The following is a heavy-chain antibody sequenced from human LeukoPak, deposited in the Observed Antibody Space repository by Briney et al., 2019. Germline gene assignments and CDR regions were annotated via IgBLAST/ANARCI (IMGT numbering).Heavy chain of an antibody. CDR2: INHSGST. D-gene: IGHD3-16*02. CDR3: AREQVHLGFGGVIIRSYYFDY. V-gene: IGHV4-34*01. CDR1: GGSFSGYY. Sequence: SETLSLTCAVYGGSFSGYYWSWIRQPPGKGLEWIGEINHSGSTNYNPSLKSRVTISVDTSKNQFSLKLSSVTAADTAVYYCAREQVHLGFGGVIIRSYYFDYWGQGTLVTVSS. J-gene: IGHJ4*02.